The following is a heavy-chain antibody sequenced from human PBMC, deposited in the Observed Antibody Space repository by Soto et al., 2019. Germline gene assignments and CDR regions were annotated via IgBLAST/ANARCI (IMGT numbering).Heavy chain of an antibody. Sequence: QVQLVESGGGVVQPGRSLRLSCAASGFTFSSYAMHWVGQAPGKGLEWVAVISYDGSNKYYADSVKGRFTISRDNSKNTLYLQMNSLRAEDTAVYYCAREYSGYDMGYWGQGTLVNVSS. J-gene: IGHJ4*02. D-gene: IGHD5-12*01. V-gene: IGHV3-30-3*01. CDR1: GFTFSSYA. CDR3: AREYSGYDMGY. CDR2: ISYDGSNK.